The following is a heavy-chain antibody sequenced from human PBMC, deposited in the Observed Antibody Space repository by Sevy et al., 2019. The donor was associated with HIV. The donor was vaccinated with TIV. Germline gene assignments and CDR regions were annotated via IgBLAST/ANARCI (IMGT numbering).Heavy chain of an antibody. V-gene: IGHV3-21*01. J-gene: IGHJ3*02. CDR1: GFTFSSYS. CDR2: ISSSSSYI. Sequence: GGSLRLSCAASGFTFSSYSMNWVRQAPGKGLEWVSSISSSSSYIYYADSVKGRFTISRDNAKNSLYLKMNSLRAEDTAVYYCERPETYYYGSGRPNDAFDIWGQGTMVTVSS. D-gene: IGHD3-10*01. CDR3: ERPETYYYGSGRPNDAFDI.